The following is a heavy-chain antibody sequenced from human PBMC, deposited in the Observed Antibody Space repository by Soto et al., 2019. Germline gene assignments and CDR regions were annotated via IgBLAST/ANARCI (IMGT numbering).Heavy chain of an antibody. Sequence: QVQLVESGGGVVQPGRSLRLSCAASGFTFSSYGMHWVRQAPGKGLEWVAVISYDGSEKYYAVSAKGRFTISRDNSKNTLYLQMNSLRAEDTAVYYCAKGAVTTSLYYFDYWGQGTLVPVSS. V-gene: IGHV3-30*18. J-gene: IGHJ4*02. CDR3: AKGAVTTSLYYFDY. CDR2: ISYDGSEK. CDR1: GFTFSSYG. D-gene: IGHD4-17*01.